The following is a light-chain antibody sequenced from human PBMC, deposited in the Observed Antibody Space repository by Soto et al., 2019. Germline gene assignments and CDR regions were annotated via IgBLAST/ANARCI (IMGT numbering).Light chain of an antibody. J-gene: IGKJ2*01. CDR1: QSVLYSSNNKNY. V-gene: IGKV4-1*01. Sequence: DIVMTQSPDSLAVSLGERATINCKSSQSVLYSSNNKNYLAWYQQKPGQPPKLLIYWASTRESGVPDRFSGSGSGTDFTLTISSLQAEDVAVYYCQQYYGTPSLFGQGTKLEIK. CDR3: QQYYGTPSL. CDR2: WAS.